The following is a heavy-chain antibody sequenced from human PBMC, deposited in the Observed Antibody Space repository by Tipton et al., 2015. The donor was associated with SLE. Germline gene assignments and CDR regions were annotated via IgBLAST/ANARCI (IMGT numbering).Heavy chain of an antibody. D-gene: IGHD6-13*01. Sequence: TCYNPSLTSRVTISVDTSKNQFSLKLSSVTAADTAVYYCARRKGPYSSSWYHWGQGTLVTVSS. V-gene: IGHV4-39*01. CDR3: ARRKGPYSSSWYH. J-gene: IGHJ5*02. CDR2: T.